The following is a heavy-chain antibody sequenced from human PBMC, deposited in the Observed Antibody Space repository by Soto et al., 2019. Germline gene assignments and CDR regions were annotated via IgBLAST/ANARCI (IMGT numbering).Heavy chain of an antibody. CDR3: ARRLEGMYYYPMDV. V-gene: IGHV1-18*01. CDR2: ISTYNGNT. J-gene: IGHJ6*02. D-gene: IGHD3-16*01. Sequence: ASVKVSCKASGYRFNSYGISWVRQAPGQGLEWMGWISTYNGNTHYAQKFQGRVTMTTDTSTTTAYMELRSLRSDDTAVYYWARRLEGMYYYPMDVWGQGTTVTVSS. CDR1: GYRFNSYG.